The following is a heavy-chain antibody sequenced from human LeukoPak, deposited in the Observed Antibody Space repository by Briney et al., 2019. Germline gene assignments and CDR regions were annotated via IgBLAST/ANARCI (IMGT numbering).Heavy chain of an antibody. J-gene: IGHJ4*02. CDR3: ARDLPTDS. CDR2: LRSVGDT. CDR1: GFTVSSTY. V-gene: IGHV3-66*02. Sequence: GGSLRLSCAASGFTVSSTYVSWVRQAPGKGLEWVSVLRSVGDTYYPDSVKGRFTISRDNSKNTVYLQMSNLRPEDTAVYFCARDLPTDSWGQGTLVTVSS.